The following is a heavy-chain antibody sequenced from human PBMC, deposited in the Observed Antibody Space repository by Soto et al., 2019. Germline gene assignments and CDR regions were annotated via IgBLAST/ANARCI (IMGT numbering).Heavy chain of an antibody. J-gene: IGHJ4*02. CDR1: VFTCSSYW. CDR3: LRGNSGYGNFDY. V-gene: IGHV3-74*01. Sequence: GSLRLSGAASVFTCSSYWMHWVRQAPGKGLVWVSRIKGDGSETNYADSVKGRFTISRDNAKNTLYLQLNSLRAEDTAVYYCLRGNSGYGNFDYWGQGTRVTVSS. D-gene: IGHD5-12*01. CDR2: IKGDGSET.